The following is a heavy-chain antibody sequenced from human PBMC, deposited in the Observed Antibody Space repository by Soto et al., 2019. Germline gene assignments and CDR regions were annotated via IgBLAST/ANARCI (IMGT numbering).Heavy chain of an antibody. CDR1: GFTFSDYY. Sequence: GGSLRLSCAASGFTFSDYYMNWVRQAPGKGLEWVSSISSSSTIYYADSVKGRFTISRDNAKNSLYLQMNGLTAEDTAVYYCARESGDWPLNWFDPWGQGTLVTVSS. V-gene: IGHV3-11*04. CDR2: ISSSSTI. D-gene: IGHD2-21*02. CDR3: ARESGDWPLNWFDP. J-gene: IGHJ5*02.